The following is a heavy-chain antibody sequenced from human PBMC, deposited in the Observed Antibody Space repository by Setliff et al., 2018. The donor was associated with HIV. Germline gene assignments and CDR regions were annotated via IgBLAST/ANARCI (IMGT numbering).Heavy chain of an antibody. CDR1: GGSISNYY. CDR2: FYYGGST. D-gene: IGHD7-27*01. CDR3: ARARLLGGFLS. J-gene: IGHJ5*02. V-gene: IGHV4-59*01. Sequence: KTSETLSLTCTVSGGSISNYYWSWIRQTPGKRLEWIGFFYYGGSTDYNPALKNRVAISVDTSRNRVSLKMTSVTAADTAVYYCARARLLGGFLSWGRGALVTAPQ.